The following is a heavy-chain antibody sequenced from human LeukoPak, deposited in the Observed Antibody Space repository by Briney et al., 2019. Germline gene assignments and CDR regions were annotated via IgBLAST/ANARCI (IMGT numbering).Heavy chain of an antibody. Sequence: PGGSLRLSCAASGFSFSGYWMNWVRQAPGKGLEWVANIKQDGSEKYYVDSVKGRFTISRDNAKNSLYLQMNSLSAEDTAVYYCAKAHTRYYDILTGHYNYWGQGTLVTVSS. D-gene: IGHD3-9*01. J-gene: IGHJ4*02. V-gene: IGHV3-7*01. CDR2: IKQDGSEK. CDR3: AKAHTRYYDILTGHYNY. CDR1: GFSFSGYW.